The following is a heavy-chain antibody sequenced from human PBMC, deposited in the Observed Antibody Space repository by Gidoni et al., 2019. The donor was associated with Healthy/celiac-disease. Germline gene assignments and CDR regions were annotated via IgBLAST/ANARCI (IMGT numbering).Heavy chain of an antibody. Sequence: SCAASGFTFADYAMHWVRQAPGKGLEWVSGITWNSGNMGYADSVKGRFTISRDNAKKSLYLQMNSLRAEDTALYYCAKDRFMTTVLIRGYYFDYWGQGTLVTVSS. CDR1: GFTFADYA. V-gene: IGHV3-9*01. CDR3: AKDRFMTTVLIRGYYFDY. J-gene: IGHJ4*02. CDR2: ITWNSGNM. D-gene: IGHD4-17*01.